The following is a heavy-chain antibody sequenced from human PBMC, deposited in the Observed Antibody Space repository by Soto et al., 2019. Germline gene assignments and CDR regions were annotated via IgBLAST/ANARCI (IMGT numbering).Heavy chain of an antibody. J-gene: IGHJ4*02. D-gene: IGHD3-10*01. CDR2: IYNDGTYS. Sequence: GXLRLSCSASGFIFKMYWMHWVRQSPGKGLVWISRIYNDGTYSDYADSVRGRFTISRDNVNDTLYLQMNNLRAEDSGLYYCTRGPRPISTGTGAYWGQGTQVTVYS. V-gene: IGHV3-74*01. CDR3: TRGPRPISTGTGAY. CDR1: GFIFKMYW.